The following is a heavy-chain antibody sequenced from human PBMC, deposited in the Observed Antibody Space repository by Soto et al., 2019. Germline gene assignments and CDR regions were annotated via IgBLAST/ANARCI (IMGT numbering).Heavy chain of an antibody. J-gene: IGHJ4*02. CDR3: ARHACSGGSCYLFDY. Sequence: LSLTCTVSGGSISSYYWSWIRQPPGKGLEWIGYIYYSGSTNYNPSLKSRVTISVDTSKNQFSLKLSSVTAADTAVYYCARHACSGGSCYLFDYWGQGTLVTVS. CDR2: IYYSGST. D-gene: IGHD2-15*01. V-gene: IGHV4-59*08. CDR1: GGSISSYY.